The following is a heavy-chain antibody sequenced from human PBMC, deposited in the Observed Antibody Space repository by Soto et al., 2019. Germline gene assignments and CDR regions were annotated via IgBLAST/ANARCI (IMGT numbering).Heavy chain of an antibody. V-gene: IGHV6-1*01. CDR2: TYYRSKWRY. CDR1: GDSFSHNNAA. CDR3: ASSIAITVAATLYYFYS. J-gene: IGHJ4*02. D-gene: IGHD6-19*01. Sequence: PSQTLSRTGAISGDSFSHNNAAWNWIRQSPSRGLEWLGRTYYRSKWRYDYAVSVKGRIIINPDTSKNQFSLQLNSVTPDDTAVYYCASSIAITVAATLYYFYSWGQGTLVTVSS.